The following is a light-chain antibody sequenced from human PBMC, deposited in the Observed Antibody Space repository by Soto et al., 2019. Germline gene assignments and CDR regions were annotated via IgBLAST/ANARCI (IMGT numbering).Light chain of an antibody. CDR3: QSHDSTNVV. Sequence: NFMLTQPHSVSESPGQTVTISCTGSGGSIATNYVQWHQQRPGSAPTTVIYEDDKRPSGVPDRFSGSIDRSSNSASLIISGLKTEDEADYYCQSHDSTNVVFGRGTKLPVL. V-gene: IGLV6-57*02. CDR2: EDD. CDR1: GGSIATNY. J-gene: IGLJ2*01.